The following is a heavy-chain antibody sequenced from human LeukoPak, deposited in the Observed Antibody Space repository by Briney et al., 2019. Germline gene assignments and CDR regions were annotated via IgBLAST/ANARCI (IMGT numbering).Heavy chain of an antibody. J-gene: IGHJ4*02. CDR3: ARVNSALVVSSEGSWAGSLGFDH. Sequence: GGSLRLSCAASGIPFSNYTLTWVRQAPGKGLVWVSSISGSSRYIHYSDSVRGRFSISRDNAKNSVYLQMDSLTADDKAVYYCARVNSALVVSSEGSWAGSLGFDHWGQGILVIVSS. D-gene: IGHD3-22*01. CDR2: ISGSSRYI. V-gene: IGHV3-21*06. CDR1: GIPFSNYT.